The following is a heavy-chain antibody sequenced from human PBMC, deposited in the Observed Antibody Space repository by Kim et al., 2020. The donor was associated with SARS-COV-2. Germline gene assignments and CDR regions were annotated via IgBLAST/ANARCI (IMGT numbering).Heavy chain of an antibody. J-gene: IGHJ4*02. CDR2: IKQDGSEK. V-gene: IGHV3-7*01. CDR3: AREVDYGDYRIDY. D-gene: IGHD4-17*01. Sequence: GGSLRLSCAASGFTFSSYWMSWVRQAPGKGLEWVANIKQDGSEKYYVDSVKGRFTISRDNAKNSLYLQMNSLRAEDTAVYYCAREVDYGDYRIDYWGQGTLVTVSS. CDR1: GFTFSSYW.